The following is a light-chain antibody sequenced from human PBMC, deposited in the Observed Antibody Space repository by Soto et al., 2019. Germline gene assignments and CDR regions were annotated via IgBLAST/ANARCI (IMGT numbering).Light chain of an antibody. Sequence: EIVLTQSPATLSLSPGERATLSCSASQSIRTSLAWYQHKPGQAPRLLMYEASNRATGVPPRFSGSGSGTDFTLTISSLEPEDFAFYYYQQETVGQGTKVDSK. J-gene: IGKJ1*01. CDR2: EAS. CDR3: QQET. CDR1: QSIRTS. V-gene: IGKV3-11*01.